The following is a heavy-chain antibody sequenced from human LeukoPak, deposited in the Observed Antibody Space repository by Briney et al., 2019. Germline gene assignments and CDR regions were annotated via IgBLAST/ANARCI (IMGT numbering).Heavy chain of an antibody. CDR2: IRSESDGGTT. Sequence: GGSLRLSCATSGFSFIDTWLSWVRQAPGKGLEWVGRIRSESDGGTTDYAAPVKGRVTISRDDSLNTLFLQMNSLKVEGTAMYYCTTDPANWGPGTLVIVSS. CDR3: TTDPAN. CDR1: GFSFIDTW. J-gene: IGHJ4*02. V-gene: IGHV3-15*01.